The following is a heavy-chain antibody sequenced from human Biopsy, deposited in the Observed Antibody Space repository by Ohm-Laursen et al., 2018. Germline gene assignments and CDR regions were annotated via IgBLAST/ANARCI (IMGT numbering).Heavy chain of an antibody. D-gene: IGHD4-11*01. Sequence: FLRLSCTAFGITFNSDWMSWVRQAPGKGLEWVAIIREHGNEEFYVDSVKGRFTISGDNARNSVYLQMNSLRAEDTAIYYCARGNGPSAWGQGTLVTVSS. J-gene: IGHJ5*02. CDR3: ARGNGPSA. CDR2: IREHGNEE. CDR1: GITFNSDW. V-gene: IGHV3-7*04.